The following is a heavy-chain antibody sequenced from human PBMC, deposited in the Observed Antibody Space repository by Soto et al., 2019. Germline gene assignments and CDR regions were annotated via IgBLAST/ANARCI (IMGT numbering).Heavy chain of an antibody. Sequence: DVQLVVSGGLVVRPGGSLRLSCAGSGCTVDDHTMHWVRQAPGKGLDCVSLITWDAGSAFYADSVRGRFTISGDNSKNSLYLQMNSLRTEDSALYYCAKEKARILDYWGRGTPVTVSS. CDR2: ITWDAGSA. J-gene: IGHJ4*02. CDR1: GCTVDDHT. CDR3: AKEKARILDY. V-gene: IGHV3-43*01.